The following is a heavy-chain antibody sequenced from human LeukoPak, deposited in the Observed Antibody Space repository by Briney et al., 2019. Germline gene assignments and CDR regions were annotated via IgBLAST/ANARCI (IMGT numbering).Heavy chain of an antibody. CDR2: IYTSGST. V-gene: IGHV4-61*02. D-gene: IGHD3-3*01. J-gene: IGHJ6*03. CDR3: ARELDDFWSGSQATNYYYYYMDV. Sequence: SQTLSLTCTVSGGSISSGSYYWSWIRQPAGKGLEWIGRIYTSGSTNYNPSLKSRVTISVDTSKNQFSLKLSSVTAADTAVYYCARELDDFWSGSQATNYYYYYMDVWGKGTTVTVSS. CDR1: GGSISSGSYY.